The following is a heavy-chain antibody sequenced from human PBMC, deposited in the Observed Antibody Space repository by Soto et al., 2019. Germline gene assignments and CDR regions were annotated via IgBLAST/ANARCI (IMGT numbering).Heavy chain of an antibody. Sequence: EVQLVESGGGLVEPGGSRRLSCAASGFTFTNAWMNWVRQAPGKTLEWVGRIKSKLDGETTDYATPVRGRFTISRDDSKSTVYLEMNSLKTEDTDFYYCTDGSGGENKRFDYWGQGTLVTVSS. D-gene: IGHD3-10*01. CDR1: GFTFTNAW. CDR3: TDGSGGENKRFDY. V-gene: IGHV3-15*07. J-gene: IGHJ4*02. CDR2: IKSKLDGETT.